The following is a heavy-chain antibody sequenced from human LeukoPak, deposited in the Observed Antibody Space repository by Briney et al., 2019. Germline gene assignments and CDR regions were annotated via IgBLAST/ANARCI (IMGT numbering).Heavy chain of an antibody. CDR2: ISYNGSQI. CDR1: GFTFSIYA. CDR3: VRDRGGSGWYYFDY. V-gene: IGHV3-64*01. Sequence: GGSLRLSCAASGFTFSIYAMHWVRQAQGKGLEHVSGISYNGSQIYYGNSVKDRFTISRDNAKNTVYLQMASLRVDDMAVYYCVRDRGGSGWYYFDYWGEGTLVTVSS. D-gene: IGHD6-19*01. J-gene: IGHJ4*02.